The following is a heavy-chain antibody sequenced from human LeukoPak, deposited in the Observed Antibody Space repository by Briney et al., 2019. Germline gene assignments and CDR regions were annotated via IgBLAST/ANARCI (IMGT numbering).Heavy chain of an antibody. V-gene: IGHV3-7*01. CDR1: GFIFNSFA. CDR2: IKQDGSEK. J-gene: IGHJ4*02. CDR3: ARVRTRSTYFDY. Sequence: GGSLRLSCAASGFIFNSFAISWVRQAPGKGLEWVANIKQDGSEKYYVDSVKGRFTISRDNAKNSLYLQMNSLRAEDTAVYYCARVRTRSTYFDYWGLGTLVTVSS. D-gene: IGHD1-1*01.